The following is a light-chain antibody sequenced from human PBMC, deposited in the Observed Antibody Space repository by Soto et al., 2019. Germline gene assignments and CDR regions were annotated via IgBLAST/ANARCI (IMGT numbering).Light chain of an antibody. CDR3: QEADSFPLT. V-gene: IGKV1-12*01. Sequence: DVQMTQSPSLLSASVGDRVTITCRASQSISTWLAWYQQKPGKAPKLLIYAASLLQSGVPSRFSGSGSGTDFPLTISPLPPEYFATYYCQEADSFPLTFGGGTKVEIK. J-gene: IGKJ4*01. CDR2: AAS. CDR1: QSISTW.